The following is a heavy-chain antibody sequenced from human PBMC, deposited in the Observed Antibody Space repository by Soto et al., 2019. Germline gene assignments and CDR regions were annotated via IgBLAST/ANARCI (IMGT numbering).Heavy chain of an antibody. Sequence: VQLVESGGGLIQAGGSRRLSCRVSGFSVSTNYMAWVRQVPGKGLEWASGISSTAGTIYYADPVKGRFTISRDNSKNTLYLQMDSLRAEDTAVYYCANWGKSGSDFWGQGTLVTVSS. CDR1: GFSVSTNY. CDR3: ANWGKSGSDF. V-gene: IGHV3-53*01. J-gene: IGHJ4*02. CDR2: ISSTAGTI. D-gene: IGHD3-16*01.